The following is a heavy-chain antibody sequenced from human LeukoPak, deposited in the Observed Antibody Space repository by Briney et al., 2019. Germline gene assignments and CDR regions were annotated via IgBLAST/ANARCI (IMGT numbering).Heavy chain of an antibody. J-gene: IGHJ4*02. D-gene: IGHD6-19*01. Sequence: PSETLSLTCAVYGGSFSGYYWSWIRQPPGKGLEWIGEINHSGSTNYNPSLKSRVTISVDTSKNQFSLKLSSVTAAGPGVYYCSSVGAGINRGGDYWGQGTLVTVSS. CDR1: GGSFSGYY. CDR2: INHSGST. CDR3: SSVGAGINRGGDY. V-gene: IGHV4-34*01.